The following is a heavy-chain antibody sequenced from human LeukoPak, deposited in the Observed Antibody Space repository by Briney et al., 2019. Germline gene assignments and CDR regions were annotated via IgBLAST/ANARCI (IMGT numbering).Heavy chain of an antibody. CDR1: GGSFSGYY. CDR2: ISHSGST. CDR3: ARGARITMVRGGSNRNYYGMDV. Sequence: SETLSLTCAVYGGSFSGYYWSWIRQPPGKGLEWIGEISHSGSTNYNPSLKSRVTISVDTSKNQFSLKLSSVTAADTAVYYCARGARITMVRGGSNRNYYGMDVWGKGTTVTVSS. J-gene: IGHJ6*04. V-gene: IGHV4-34*01. D-gene: IGHD3-10*01.